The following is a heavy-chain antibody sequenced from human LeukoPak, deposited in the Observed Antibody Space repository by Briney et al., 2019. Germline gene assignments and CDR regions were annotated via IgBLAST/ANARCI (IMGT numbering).Heavy chain of an antibody. CDR3: ARVHNDFWSGYPYYFDY. CDR2: ISAYNGNT. D-gene: IGHD3-3*01. J-gene: IGHJ4*02. CDR1: GYTFTSYY. Sequence: ASVKVSCKASGYTFTSYYMHWVRQAPGQGLEWMGWISAYNGNTNYAQKLQGRVTMTTDTSTSTAYMELRSLRSDDTAVYYCARVHNDFWSGYPYYFDYWGQGTLVTVSS. V-gene: IGHV1-18*04.